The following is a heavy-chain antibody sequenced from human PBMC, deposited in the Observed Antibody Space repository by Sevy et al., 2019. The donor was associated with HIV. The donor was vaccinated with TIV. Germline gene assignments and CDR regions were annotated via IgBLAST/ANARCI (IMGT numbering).Heavy chain of an antibody. J-gene: IGHJ4*02. CDR1: GFTFSKYG. D-gene: IGHD3-22*01. CDR3: VRGADYYDSSGATCDY. V-gene: IGHV3-33*01. CDR2: IWYDGSNK. Sequence: GGSLRLSCAASGFTFSKYGMHWVRQAPGKGLEWVALIWYDGSNKYYADSVKGRFTISRDNSKNTLYLQMNSLRAEDTVVYYWVRGADYYDSSGATCDYWGQGTLVTVSS.